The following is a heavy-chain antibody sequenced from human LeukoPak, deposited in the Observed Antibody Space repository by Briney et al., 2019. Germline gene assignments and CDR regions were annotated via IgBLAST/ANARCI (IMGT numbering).Heavy chain of an antibody. CDR1: GFSFRDFW. V-gene: IGHV4-34*01. D-gene: IGHD4-11*01. CDR2: INHSGST. CDR3: ARDSYSNYVYYYYGMDV. Sequence: PGGSLRLSCAASGFSFRDFWMNWIRQPPGKGLEWVGEINHSGSTNYNPSLKSRVTISVDTSKNQFSLKLSSVTAADTAVYYCARDSYSNYVYYYYGMDVWGQGTTVTVSS. J-gene: IGHJ6*02.